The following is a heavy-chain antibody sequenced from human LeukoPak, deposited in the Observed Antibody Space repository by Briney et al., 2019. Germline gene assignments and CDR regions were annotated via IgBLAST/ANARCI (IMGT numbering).Heavy chain of an antibody. J-gene: IGHJ3*01. Sequence: GGSLRLSCAASGFTFSTSNMNWVRQAPGKGLEWLSYISSSGSTIYYADSVKGRFTISRDNAENSLYLQMNSLRAEDTAVYYCAKEVTYGGAAFDVWGQGTTVTVSS. CDR2: ISSSGSTI. V-gene: IGHV3-48*01. CDR1: GFTFSTSN. CDR3: AKEVTYGGAAFDV. D-gene: IGHD3-10*01.